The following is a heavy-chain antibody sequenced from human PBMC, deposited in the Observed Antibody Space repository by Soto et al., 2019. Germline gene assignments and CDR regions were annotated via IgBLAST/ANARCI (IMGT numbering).Heavy chain of an antibody. CDR2: FRTGGDDGTT. CDR3: AKKVNSGPGSQYFDY. Sequence: PGGSLRLSCAASGFTFSSYSMSWVRQAPGKGLEWVSGFRTGGDDGTTYYADSVKGRFTISRDNSKNTLFLQMNSLRAEDTAIYXCAKKVNSGPGSQYFDYWGPGTPVTVSS. J-gene: IGHJ4*02. V-gene: IGHV3-23*01. CDR1: GFTFSSYS. D-gene: IGHD3-10*01.